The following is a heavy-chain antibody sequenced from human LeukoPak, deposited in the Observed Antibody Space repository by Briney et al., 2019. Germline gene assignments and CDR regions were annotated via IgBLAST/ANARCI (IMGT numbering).Heavy chain of an antibody. CDR2: IYSGGST. D-gene: IGHD2-15*01. CDR3: ALRYCSGGRCQDY. V-gene: IGHV3-66*01. J-gene: IGHJ4*02. Sequence: GGSLRLSCAASGFTVSSNYMSWVRQAPGKGLEWVSVIYSGGSTYYADSVKGRFTISRDNSKNTLYLQMNSLRADDTAVYYCALRYCSGGRCQDYWGQGTLVTVSS. CDR1: GFTVSSNY.